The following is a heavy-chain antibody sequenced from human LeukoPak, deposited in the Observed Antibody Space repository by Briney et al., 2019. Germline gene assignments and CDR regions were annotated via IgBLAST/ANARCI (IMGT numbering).Heavy chain of an antibody. J-gene: IGHJ5*02. CDR2: IYIGGST. Sequence: SETLSLTCTVSGASISSYYWSWIRLPAEKGLEWIGRIYIGGSTSYNPALKGRVTISVDTSKNQCSLMLNSVTAADTAVYYCARDRAELPYYYDSSGRYYEWFDPWGQGTLVTVSS. CDR1: GASISSYY. D-gene: IGHD3-22*01. V-gene: IGHV4-4*07. CDR3: ARDRAELPYYYDSSGRYYEWFDP.